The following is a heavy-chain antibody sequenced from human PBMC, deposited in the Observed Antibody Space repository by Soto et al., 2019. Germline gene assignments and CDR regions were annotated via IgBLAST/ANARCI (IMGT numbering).Heavy chain of an antibody. D-gene: IGHD3-22*01. J-gene: IGHJ4*02. V-gene: IGHV1-3*01. CDR2: INAGNGNT. CDR1: GYTFSNYG. Sequence: VASVKVSCKASGYTFSNYGIHWVRQAPGQRLEWMGLINAGNGNTKYSQKFQGRVTMTRDTSTSTVYMELSSLRSEDTAVYYCARVIFCGYYDSQDGLDYWGQGTLVTVSS. CDR3: ARVIFCGYYDSQDGLDY.